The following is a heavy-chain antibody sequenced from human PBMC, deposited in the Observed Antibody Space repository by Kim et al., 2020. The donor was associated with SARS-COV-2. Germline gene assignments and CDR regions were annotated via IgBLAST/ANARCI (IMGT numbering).Heavy chain of an antibody. V-gene: IGHV4-34*01. CDR2: INHSGST. CDR3: ARELNVDTAMEGLGY. CDR1: GGSFSGYY. J-gene: IGHJ4*02. Sequence: SETLSLTCAVYGGSFSGYYWSWIRQPPGKGLEWIGEINHSGSTNYNPSLKSRVTISVDTSKNQFSLKLSSVTAADTAVYYCARELNVDTAMEGLGYWGQGTLVTVSS. D-gene: IGHD5-18*01.